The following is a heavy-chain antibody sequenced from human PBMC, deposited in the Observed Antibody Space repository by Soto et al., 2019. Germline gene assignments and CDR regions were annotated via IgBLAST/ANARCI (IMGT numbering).Heavy chain of an antibody. J-gene: IGHJ4*02. CDR1: GFTFSNYA. D-gene: IGHD3-10*01. V-gene: IGHV3-23*01. CDR2: ISDSIGENIDRP. Sequence: PGGSLRLSCAASGFTFSNYAMSWVRQAPGKGLEWVSTISDSIGENIDRPYYPDSVKGRFTISRDNSKSTLYLQMNSLRTEDTAVYYCTTHPHYSFEDWGQGTLVTVSS. CDR3: TTHPHYSFED.